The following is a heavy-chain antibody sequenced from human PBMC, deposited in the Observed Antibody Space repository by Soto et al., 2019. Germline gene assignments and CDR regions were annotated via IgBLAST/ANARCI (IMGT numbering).Heavy chain of an antibody. D-gene: IGHD3-16*01. V-gene: IGHV1-18*01. CDR2: ISTYNGNT. CDR1: GYTFTNFG. Sequence: QVQLVQSGAEVKKPGASVKVSCKTSGYTFTNFGISWVRQAPGQGLEWMGWISTYNGNTNYAQKFQGSVTMTTGTTTSTAYMELRSQRSDDRSVYYCARGGTPIDYWCQGTLVSVSS. CDR3: ARGGTPIDY. J-gene: IGHJ4*02.